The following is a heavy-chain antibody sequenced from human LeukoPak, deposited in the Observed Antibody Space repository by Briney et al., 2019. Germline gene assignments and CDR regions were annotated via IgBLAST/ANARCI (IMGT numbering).Heavy chain of an antibody. J-gene: IGHJ3*02. CDR3: AREYGDYVSWADAFDI. D-gene: IGHD4-17*01. CDR2: INPNSGGT. CDR1: GYTFTGYY. Sequence: ASVKVSCKASGYTFTGYYMHWVRQAPGQGLEWMGWINPNSGGTNYAQKFQGRVTITRNTSISTAYMELSSLRSEDTAVYYCAREYGDYVSWADAFDIWGQGTMVTVSS. V-gene: IGHV1-2*02.